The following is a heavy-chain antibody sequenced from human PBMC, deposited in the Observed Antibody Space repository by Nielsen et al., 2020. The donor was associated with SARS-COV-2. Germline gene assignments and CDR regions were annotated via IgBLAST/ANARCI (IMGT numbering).Heavy chain of an antibody. CDR1: GFTFSSYA. V-gene: IGHV3-15*01. D-gene: IGHD3-10*01. Sequence: GESLKISCAASGFTFSSYAMHWVRQAPGKGLEWVGRIKSKVDGGTTDYAGPVKGRFTISRDDSTNTLYLQMNSLKTEDTAVYYCTTGGITMVRGVMQYWGQGTLVTVSP. J-gene: IGHJ1*01. CDR3: TTGGITMVRGVMQY. CDR2: IKSKVDGGTT.